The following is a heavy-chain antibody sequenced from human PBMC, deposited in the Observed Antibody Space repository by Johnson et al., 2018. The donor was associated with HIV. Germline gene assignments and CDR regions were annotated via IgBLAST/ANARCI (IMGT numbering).Heavy chain of an antibody. CDR1: AFTVSSNY. Sequence: VQLVESGGGFIQPGGSLRLSCAASAFTVSSNYMSWVRQAPGKGLEWVSIIYPGGSPYYTDAVKGRFTISRDNSDNTLFLQVNSLRVEDTAVYYCVRGWHSSGRCDVFDIWGQGTMVTVSS. CDR3: VRGWHSSGRCDVFDI. V-gene: IGHV3-66*03. CDR2: IYPGGSP. D-gene: IGHD6-19*01. J-gene: IGHJ3*02.